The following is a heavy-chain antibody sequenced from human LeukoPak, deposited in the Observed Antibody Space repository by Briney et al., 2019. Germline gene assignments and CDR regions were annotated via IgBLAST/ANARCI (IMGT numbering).Heavy chain of an antibody. CDR3: ASTGYCTGGSCYSNYFDH. Sequence: SETLSLTCTVSGVSITSFYWSWIRQPPGKGLEWIGYIYFSGRTNYNPSLKSRVTVSLDTTKNQVSLKLSSVSAADTAVYYCASTGYCTGGSCYSNYFDHWGQGALVTVSS. J-gene: IGHJ4*02. V-gene: IGHV4-59*08. D-gene: IGHD2-15*01. CDR1: GVSITSFY. CDR2: IYFSGRT.